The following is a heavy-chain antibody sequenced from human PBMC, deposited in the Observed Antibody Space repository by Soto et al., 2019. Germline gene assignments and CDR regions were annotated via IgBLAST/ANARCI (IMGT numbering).Heavy chain of an antibody. CDR2: IYYSGST. CDR1: GGSISSSSYY. D-gene: IGHD2-2*01. CDR3: ARHIVVVPAAIAWFDP. Sequence: ASETLSLTCTVSGGSISSSSYYWGWIRQPPGKGLEWIGSIYYSGSTYYNPSLKSRVTISVDTSKNQFSLKLSSVTAADTAVYYCARHIVVVPAAIAWFDPWGQGTLVTVSS. J-gene: IGHJ5*02. V-gene: IGHV4-39*01.